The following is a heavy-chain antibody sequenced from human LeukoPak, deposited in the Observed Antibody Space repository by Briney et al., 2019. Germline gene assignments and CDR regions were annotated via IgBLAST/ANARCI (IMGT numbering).Heavy chain of an antibody. J-gene: IGHJ4*02. Sequence: GRSLRLSCAASGFTFSSYDMHWVRQAPGKGLEWVALTSYDGSNKYYADSVRGRFTISRDSSTNTLYLQMISLRAEDTAVYYCAKGHSSGWYLDSWGQGTLVTVSS. D-gene: IGHD6-19*01. CDR3: AKGHSSGWYLDS. V-gene: IGHV3-30*18. CDR1: GFTFSSYD. CDR2: TSYDGSNK.